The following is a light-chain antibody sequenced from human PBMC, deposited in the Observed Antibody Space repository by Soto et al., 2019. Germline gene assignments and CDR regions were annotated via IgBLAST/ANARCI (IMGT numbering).Light chain of an antibody. V-gene: IGKV4-1*01. CDR2: WAS. Sequence: DIVMTQSPDSLAVSLGERATINCKSSQSILFSSNNKNYLTWYQQKPGQPPKPLIYWASTRESGVPDRFSGSGSGTDFTLTISSLQAEDVAVYYCQQYYSTPVTFGGGTNVDIK. CDR1: QSILFSSNNKNY. CDR3: QQYYSTPVT. J-gene: IGKJ4*01.